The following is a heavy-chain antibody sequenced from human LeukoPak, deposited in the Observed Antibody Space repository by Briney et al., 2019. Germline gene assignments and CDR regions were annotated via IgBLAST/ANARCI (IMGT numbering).Heavy chain of an antibody. J-gene: IGHJ4*02. CDR3: AKAVGRYCSGGSCYMDW. CDR1: GFTFSSYA. V-gene: IGHV3-23*01. Sequence: GGSLRLSCAASGFTFSSYAMSWVRQAPGKGLEWASAISGSGGSTYYADSVKGRFTISRDNSKNTLYLQMNSLRAEDTAVYYCAKAVGRYCSGGSCYMDWWGQGTLVTVSS. CDR2: ISGSGGST. D-gene: IGHD2-15*01.